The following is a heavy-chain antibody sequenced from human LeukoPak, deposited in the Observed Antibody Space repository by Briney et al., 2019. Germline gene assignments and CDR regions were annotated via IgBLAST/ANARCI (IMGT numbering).Heavy chain of an antibody. J-gene: IGHJ4*02. CDR3: ARQYYYDSSGYYSGPDY. Sequence: SVKVSCKASGGTFSSYAISWVRQAPGQGLEWMGGLIPIFGTANYAQKFQGRVTITADKSTSTAYMELSSLRSEDTAVYYCARQYYYDSSGYYSGPDYWGQGTLVTVSS. CDR2: LIPIFGTA. D-gene: IGHD3-22*01. CDR1: GGTFSSYA. V-gene: IGHV1-69*06.